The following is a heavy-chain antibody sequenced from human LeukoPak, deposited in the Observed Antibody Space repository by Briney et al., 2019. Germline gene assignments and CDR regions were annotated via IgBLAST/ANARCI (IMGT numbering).Heavy chain of an antibody. D-gene: IGHD2-2*01. J-gene: IGHJ5*02. CDR2: INPNSGGT. Sequence: ASVKVSCKASGYTFTGYYMHWVRQAPGQGLEWMGWINPNSGGTNYVQKFQGRVTMTRDTSISTAYMELSRLRSDDTAVYYCARGGDTGSVLDPTAMEDLWGLGTLVTVSS. CDR3: ARGGDTGSVLDPTAMEDL. CDR1: GYTFTGYY. V-gene: IGHV1-2*02.